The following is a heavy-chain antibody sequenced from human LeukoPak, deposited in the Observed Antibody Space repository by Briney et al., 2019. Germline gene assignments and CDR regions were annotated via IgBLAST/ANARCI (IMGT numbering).Heavy chain of an antibody. Sequence: SETLSLTCTVSGGSISSYYWSWIRQPAGKGLEWIGRIYTSGSTNYNPSLKSRVTMSVDTSKNQFSLKLSSVTAADTAVYYCARDYYYDSSGLNNWFDPWGQGTLVTVSS. D-gene: IGHD3-22*01. V-gene: IGHV4-4*07. CDR2: IYTSGST. J-gene: IGHJ5*02. CDR1: GGSISSYY. CDR3: ARDYYYDSSGLNNWFDP.